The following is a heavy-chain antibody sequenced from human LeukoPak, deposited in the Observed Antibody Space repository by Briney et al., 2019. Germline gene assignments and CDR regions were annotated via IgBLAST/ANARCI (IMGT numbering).Heavy chain of an antibody. J-gene: IGHJ6*02. D-gene: IGHD4-17*01. Sequence: SGTLSLTCTVSGGSISSYYWSWIRQPPGKGLEWIGYIYYSGSTNYDPSLKSRVTISVDTSKNQFSLKLSSVTAADTAVYYCARDHGDYTYDYYGMDVWGQGTTVTVSS. CDR2: IYYSGST. CDR1: GGSISSYY. V-gene: IGHV4-59*01. CDR3: ARDHGDYTYDYYGMDV.